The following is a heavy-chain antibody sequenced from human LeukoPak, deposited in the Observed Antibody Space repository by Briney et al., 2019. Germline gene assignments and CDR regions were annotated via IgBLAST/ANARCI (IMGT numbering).Heavy chain of an antibody. Sequence: GGSLRLSCAASGFTSSDYTMNWVRQAPGKGLEWVSGISVSDGSTYYADSVKGRFTMSRDNSKNTLYLQMNSLRAEDTAVYYCAKASAARLNYFDYWGQGTLVTVSS. D-gene: IGHD6-19*01. CDR3: AKASAARLNYFDY. CDR2: ISVSDGST. J-gene: IGHJ4*02. CDR1: GFTSSDYT. V-gene: IGHV3-23*01.